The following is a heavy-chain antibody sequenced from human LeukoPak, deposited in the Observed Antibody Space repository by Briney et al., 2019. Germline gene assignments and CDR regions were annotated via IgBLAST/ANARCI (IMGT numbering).Heavy chain of an antibody. V-gene: IGHV3-21*01. CDR2: ISSSSSYI. J-gene: IGHJ4*02. CDR1: GFTFSSYS. CDR3: ARGSVAYSYDSSGYSPVYYFDY. Sequence: SGGSLRLSCAASGFTFSSYSMNWVRQAPGKGLEWVSSISSSSSYIYYADSVKGRFTISRDNAKNSLYLQMNSLRAEDTAVYYCARGSVAYSYDSSGYSPVYYFDYWGQGTLVTVSS. D-gene: IGHD3-22*01.